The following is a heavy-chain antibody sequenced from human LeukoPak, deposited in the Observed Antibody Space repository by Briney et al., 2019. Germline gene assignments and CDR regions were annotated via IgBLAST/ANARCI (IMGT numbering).Heavy chain of an antibody. V-gene: IGHV4-59*01. CDR2: IYYSGTT. Sequence: SETLSLTCTVSGVFISSYYWSWIRQPPGKGLEWVGYIYYSGTTSYNPSLKSRVTISVDTSKNQFSLKLSSVTAADTAVYYCARGYSGSYGRFDYWGQGTLVTVSS. CDR3: ARGYSGSYGRFDY. CDR1: GVFISSYY. J-gene: IGHJ4*02. D-gene: IGHD1-26*01.